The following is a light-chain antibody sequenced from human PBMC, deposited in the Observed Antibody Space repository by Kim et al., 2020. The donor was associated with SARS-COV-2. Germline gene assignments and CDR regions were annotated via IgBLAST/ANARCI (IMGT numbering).Light chain of an antibody. CDR2: GKN. Sequence: VGLGQTVRITCQGDSLRSYYTTWYQQKPGQAPIVVVYGKNNRPSGIPDRFSGSSSGNTASLTITGTQAGDEADYYCNSRDNNDYVLFGGGTRLTVL. CDR3: NSRDNNDYVL. V-gene: IGLV3-19*01. CDR1: SLRSYY. J-gene: IGLJ2*01.